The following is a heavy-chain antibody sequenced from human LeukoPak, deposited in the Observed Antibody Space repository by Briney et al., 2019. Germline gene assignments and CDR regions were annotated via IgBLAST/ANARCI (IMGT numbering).Heavy chain of an antibody. CDR1: GYTFNSYG. J-gene: IGHJ4*02. CDR2: ISAYNGDT. CDR3: ARVADRHLNYSFDY. V-gene: IGHV1-18*01. D-gene: IGHD2-21*01. Sequence: GASVKVSCKASGYTFNSYGISWVRQAPGQGLEWMGWISAYNGDTNYVQKLQGRVTMTTDTSTSTVQMALRSLRSDDTAVYYCARVADRHLNYSFDYWGQGTLVTVSS.